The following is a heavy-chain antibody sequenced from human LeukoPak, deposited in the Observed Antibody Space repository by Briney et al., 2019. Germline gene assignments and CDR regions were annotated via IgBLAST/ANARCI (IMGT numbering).Heavy chain of an antibody. V-gene: IGHV1-18*01. CDR2: ISAYNGNT. J-gene: IGHJ3*02. CDR1: GYTFTSYG. D-gene: IGHD2-2*01. CDR3: ARSSGGYQLHHAFDI. Sequence: ASVKVSCKASGYTFTSYGISWVRQAPGQGLEWMGWISAYNGNTNYAQKLQGRVTMTTDTSTSTAYMELRSLRSDDTAVYYCARSSGGYQLHHAFDIWGQGTMVTVSS.